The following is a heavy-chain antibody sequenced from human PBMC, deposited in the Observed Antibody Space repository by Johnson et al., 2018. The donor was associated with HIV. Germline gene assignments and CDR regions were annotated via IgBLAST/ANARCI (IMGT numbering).Heavy chain of an antibody. Sequence: QVLLVESGGGLVQPGGSLRLSCAASGFTVSSNYMSWVRQAPGKGLEWVAVISYDGSNKYYADSVKGRFTISRDNSKNTLYLQMNSLRAEDTAVYYCAREDQNWNYDHAFDIWGQGTMVTVSS. CDR2: ISYDGSNK. J-gene: IGHJ3*02. CDR1: GFTVSSNY. D-gene: IGHD1-7*01. V-gene: IGHV3-30*14. CDR3: AREDQNWNYDHAFDI.